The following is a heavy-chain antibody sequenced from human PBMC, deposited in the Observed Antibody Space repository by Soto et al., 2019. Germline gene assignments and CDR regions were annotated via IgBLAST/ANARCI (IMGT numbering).Heavy chain of an antibody. J-gene: IGHJ4*02. CDR3: AREWAGAARIFDY. CDR2: TRNKANSYTT. Sequence: GGSLRLSCAASGFTFSDHYMDWVRQAPGKGLEWVGRTRNKANSYTTEYAASVKGRFTISRDDSKNSLYLQMNSLKTEDTAVYYCAREWAGAARIFDYWGQGTLVTVSS. V-gene: IGHV3-72*01. CDR1: GFTFSDHY. D-gene: IGHD6-6*01.